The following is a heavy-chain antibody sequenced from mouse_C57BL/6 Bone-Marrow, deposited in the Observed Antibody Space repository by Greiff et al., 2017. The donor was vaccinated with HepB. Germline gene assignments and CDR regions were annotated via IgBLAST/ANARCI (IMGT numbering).Heavy chain of an antibody. V-gene: IGHV1-81*01. CDR2: IYPRSGNT. CDR1: GYTFTSYG. J-gene: IGHJ2*01. CDR3: AQAPDY. Sequence: VQLQQSGAELARPGASVKLSCKASGYTFTSYGISWVKQRTGQGLEWIGEIYPRSGNTYYNEKFKGKATLTADKSSSTAYMELRSLTSEDSAVYFCAQAPDYWGQGTPLTVSS.